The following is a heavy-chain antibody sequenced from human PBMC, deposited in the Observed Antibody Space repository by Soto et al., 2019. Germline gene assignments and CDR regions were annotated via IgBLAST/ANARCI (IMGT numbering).Heavy chain of an antibody. V-gene: IGHV3-21*01. D-gene: IGHD3-10*01. J-gene: IGHJ6*02. CDR3: ARVTMVRGVFNGMDV. CDR2: ISSSSSYI. Sequence: PGRSLRLSCAASGFTFSTYSMNWVRQAPGKGLEWVSSISSSSSYIYYADSVKGRFTISRDNSKNTLYLQMNSLRAEDTAVYYCARVTMVRGVFNGMDVWGQGTTVTVSS. CDR1: GFTFSTYS.